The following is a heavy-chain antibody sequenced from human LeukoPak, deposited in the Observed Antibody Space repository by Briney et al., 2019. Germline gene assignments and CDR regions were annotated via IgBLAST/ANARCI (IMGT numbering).Heavy chain of an antibody. CDR3: ARGRSSMVRGYYYYYMDV. V-gene: IGHV1-2*02. J-gene: IGHJ6*03. CDR2: INPNSGGT. Sequence: GASVKVSCKASGYTFTGYYIHWVRQAPGQGLEWMGWINPNSGGTNYAQKFQGRVTMTRDTSISTAYMEVSRLRSDDTAVYYCARGRSSMVRGYYYYYMDVWGKGTTVTISS. CDR1: GYTFTGYY. D-gene: IGHD3-10*01.